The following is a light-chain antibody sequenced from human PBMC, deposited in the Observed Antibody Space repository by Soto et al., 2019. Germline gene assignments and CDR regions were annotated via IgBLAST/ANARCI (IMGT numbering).Light chain of an antibody. V-gene: IGKV3-20*01. CDR2: GAS. Sequence: EIVLTQSPGTLSLSPGERATLSCRASQTINYSYLAWYQQKPGQAPRLLIYGASSRATGIPDRFSGRGSGADFTLTISRLEPEDFAVYYCQQYGASPFPFGPGTKVDSK. CDR3: QQYGASPFP. J-gene: IGKJ3*01. CDR1: QTINYSY.